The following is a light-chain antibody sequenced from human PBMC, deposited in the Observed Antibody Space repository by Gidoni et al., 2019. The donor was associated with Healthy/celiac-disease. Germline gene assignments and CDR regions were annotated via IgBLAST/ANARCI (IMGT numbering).Light chain of an antibody. CDR2: RNN. CDR1: SNNVGNQG. CDR3: SAWDISLSTWV. J-gene: IGLJ3*02. V-gene: IGLV10-54*04. Sequence: QAGLTQPPSVSKGLRQTATLTCPGNSNNVGNQGAAWLQHHQGHPPKLLSYRNNNRPSGISERFSASRSGNTASLTITGLQPEDEADYYCSAWDISLSTWVFGGGTKLTVL.